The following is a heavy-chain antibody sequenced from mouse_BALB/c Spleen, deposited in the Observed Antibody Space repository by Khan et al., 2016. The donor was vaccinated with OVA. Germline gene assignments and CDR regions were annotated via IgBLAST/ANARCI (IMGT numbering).Heavy chain of an antibody. D-gene: IGHD2-1*01. CDR1: GFTFTDYY. V-gene: IGHV7-3*02. Sequence: EVQLVESGGGLVQPGGSLRLSCTTSGFTFTDYYMSWVRQPPGKALEWLGFIRNKANGYKTEYSASVKGRFTISRDNSKSILYLQMNTLRAEDSVTYYCARDRNYCNYGYIDVWGEGTTVTVSS. CDR2: IRNKANGYKT. J-gene: IGHJ1*01. CDR3: ARDRNYCNYGYIDV.